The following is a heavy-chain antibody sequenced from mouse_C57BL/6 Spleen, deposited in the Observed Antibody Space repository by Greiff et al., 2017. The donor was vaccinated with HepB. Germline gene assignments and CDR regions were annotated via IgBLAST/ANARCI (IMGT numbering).Heavy chain of an antibody. CDR3: ARQMVTTGGSFAY. Sequence: EVMLVESGGDLVKPGGSLKLSCAASGFTFSSYGMSWVRQTPDKRLEWVATISSGGSYTYYPDSVKGRFTISRDNAKNTLYLQMSSLKSEDTAMYYCARQMVTTGGSFAYWGQGTLVTVSA. J-gene: IGHJ3*01. CDR2: ISSGGSYT. D-gene: IGHD2-2*01. CDR1: GFTFSSYG. V-gene: IGHV5-6*01.